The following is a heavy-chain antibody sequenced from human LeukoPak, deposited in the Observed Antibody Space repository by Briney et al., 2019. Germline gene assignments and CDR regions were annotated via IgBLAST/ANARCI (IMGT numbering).Heavy chain of an antibody. J-gene: IGHJ4*02. CDR1: GFTFSSYG. CDR2: IKSKTDGGTT. D-gene: IGHD2-2*02. CDR3: TTDAEDYTNFD. V-gene: IGHV3-15*01. Sequence: GGSLRLSCAASGFTFSSYGMSWVRQAPGKGLEWVGRIKSKTDGGTTDYAAPVKGRFTISRDDSKNTLYLQMNSLKTEDTAVYYCTTDAEDYTNFDWGQGTLVTVSS.